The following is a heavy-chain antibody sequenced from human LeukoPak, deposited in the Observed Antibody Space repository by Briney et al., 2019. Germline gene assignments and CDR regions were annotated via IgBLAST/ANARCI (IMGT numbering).Heavy chain of an antibody. Sequence: SETLSLTCTVSGGSIITTSYYWGWIRQPPGKGLEWIGSIYYTGSTYYSPSLKSRVTISLDTSENHFSLRLSSVTAADTAVYYCLTVDTSMIDVLDIWGQGTLVTVSS. D-gene: IGHD5-18*01. V-gene: IGHV4-39*07. CDR1: GGSIITTSYY. J-gene: IGHJ3*02. CDR3: LTVDTSMIDVLDI. CDR2: IYYTGST.